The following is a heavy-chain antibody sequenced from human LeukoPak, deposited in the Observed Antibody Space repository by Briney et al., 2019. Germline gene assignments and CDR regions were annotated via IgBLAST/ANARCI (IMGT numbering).Heavy chain of an antibody. V-gene: IGHV3-23*01. CDR1: GFTFSSYA. CDR2: ISGSGGST. D-gene: IGHD6-13*01. CDR3: AKVHRQQLVPYAFDI. Sequence: GGSLRLSCAASGFTFSSYAMSWVRQAPGEGLEWVSAISGSGGSTYYADSVKGRFTISRDNSKNTLYLQMNSLRAEETAVYYCAKVHRQQLVPYAFDIWGQGTMVTVSS. J-gene: IGHJ3*02.